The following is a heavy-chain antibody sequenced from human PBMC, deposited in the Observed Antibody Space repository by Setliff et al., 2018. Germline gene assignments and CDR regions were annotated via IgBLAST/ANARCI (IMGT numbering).Heavy chain of an antibody. CDR1: GFTFSSYG. CDR2: IRYDGSNK. V-gene: IGHV3-30*02. J-gene: IGHJ4*02. CDR3: APLGRGLVRAGKNY. D-gene: IGHD6-19*01. Sequence: LSCAASGFTFSSYGMHWVRQAPGKGLEWVAFIRYDGSNKYYADSVKGRFTISRDNSKNTLYLQMNSLRAEDTAVYYCAPLGRGLVRAGKNYWGQGTLVTVSS.